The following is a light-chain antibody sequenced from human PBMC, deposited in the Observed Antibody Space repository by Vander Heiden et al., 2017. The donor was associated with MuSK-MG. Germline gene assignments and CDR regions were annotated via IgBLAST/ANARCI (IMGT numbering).Light chain of an antibody. CDR3: RQSKHLPWA. J-gene: IGKJ4*01. CDR2: EVS. Sequence: DIVLTQAPLSLSVTPGQPASISCKSSQSLLHSDGRTYLYWYLQKPGQPPQLLIYEVSNRFSRVPDRFSGSGSGTDFTLKISRVEAEHIGVYYCRQSKHLPWAFGGWTKVEIK. CDR1: QSLLHSDGRTY. V-gene: IGKV2D-29*01.